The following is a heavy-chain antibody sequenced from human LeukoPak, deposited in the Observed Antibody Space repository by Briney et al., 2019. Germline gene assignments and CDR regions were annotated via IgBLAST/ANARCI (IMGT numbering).Heavy chain of an antibody. CDR3: ARIKTSYDFLSGYYDLGYHLDH. CDR1: GDSISSSSYY. D-gene: IGHD3/OR15-3a*01. Sequence: SETQSLTCTVSGDSISSSSYYWGRIRQAPGKGLEWLGSFYNSGRTQYNPSRTVLVTIIQGRRYNQFSLHLGSVPAADTAFSYCARIKTSYDFLSGYYDLGYHLDHGGQATVDTVSS. CDR2: FYNSGRT. J-gene: IGHJ4*02. V-gene: IGHV4-39*01.